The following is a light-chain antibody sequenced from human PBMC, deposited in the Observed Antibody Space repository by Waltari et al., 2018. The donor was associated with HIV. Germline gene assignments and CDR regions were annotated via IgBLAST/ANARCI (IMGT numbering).Light chain of an antibody. CDR1: SSDVGGYHY. J-gene: IGLJ2*01. Sequence: QSALTQPASVSGSPGQSITISCTGTSSDVGGYHYASWYQQHPGKAPKLMIYDVSNRPSGVSNRFSGSKSGNTASLTISGLQAEDEADYYCSSYTSSSTLVFGGGTKLTVL. V-gene: IGLV2-14*03. CDR3: SSYTSSSTLV. CDR2: DVS.